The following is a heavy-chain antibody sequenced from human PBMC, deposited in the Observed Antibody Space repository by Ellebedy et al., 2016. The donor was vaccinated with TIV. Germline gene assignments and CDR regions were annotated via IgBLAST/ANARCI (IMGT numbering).Heavy chain of an antibody. CDR3: ARGALRYFDWLRNWYFDL. CDR1: GGSFSGYY. J-gene: IGHJ2*01. D-gene: IGHD3-9*01. Sequence: SETLSLTXAVYGGSFSGYYWSWIRQPPGKGLEWIGEINHSGSTNYNPSLKSRVTISVDTSKNQFSLKLSSVTAADTAVYYCARGALRYFDWLRNWYFDLWGRGTLVTVSS. V-gene: IGHV4-34*01. CDR2: INHSGST.